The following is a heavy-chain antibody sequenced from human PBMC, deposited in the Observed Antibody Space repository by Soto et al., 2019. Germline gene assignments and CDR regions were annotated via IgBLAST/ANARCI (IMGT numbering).Heavy chain of an antibody. V-gene: IGHV1-2*04. CDR1: GYTFTGYY. Sequence: QVQLVQSGAEVKKPGASVKVSCKASGYTFTGYYMHWVRQAPGQGLEWMGWINPNSGGTNYAQKFECWVTRSRETSLSTAYTELSRLRSDETAVYYCARDRGYDYIWGSYRYPPFYYYYMDVWGKGTTVTVSS. J-gene: IGHJ6*03. CDR2: INPNSGGT. CDR3: ARDRGYDYIWGSYRYPPFYYYYMDV. D-gene: IGHD3-16*02.